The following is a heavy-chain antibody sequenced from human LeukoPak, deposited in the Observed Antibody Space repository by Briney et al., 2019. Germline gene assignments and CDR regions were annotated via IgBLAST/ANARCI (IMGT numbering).Heavy chain of an antibody. CDR1: GGSISSTAYY. J-gene: IGHJ4*02. D-gene: IGHD6-13*01. CDR2: IYYSGST. Sequence: PSETLSLTCTVSGGSISSTAYYWVWIRQPPGKGLEWVGSIYYSGSTHYNPSLKSRVTISVDTSKNQFSLKLSSVTAADTAVYYCASLRNPGYSSSWTPFDSWGQGTLVTVSS. CDR3: ASLRNPGYSSSWTPFDS. V-gene: IGHV4-39*01.